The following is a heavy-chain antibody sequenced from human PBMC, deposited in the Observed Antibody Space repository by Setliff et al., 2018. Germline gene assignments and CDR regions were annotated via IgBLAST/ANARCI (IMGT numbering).Heavy chain of an antibody. J-gene: IGHJ4*02. CDR1: GFIFNSFA. CDR3: ARNRLVDY. V-gene: IGHV3-30*04. Sequence: GGFLRLSCEASGFIFNSFAMHWVRQTPGKGLEWVALISYDETKINYADSVKGRFTISRDNAKNSLYLQMNSLRAEDTAVYYCARNRLVDYWGQGTLVTVSS. CDR2: ISYDETKI. D-gene: IGHD6-6*01.